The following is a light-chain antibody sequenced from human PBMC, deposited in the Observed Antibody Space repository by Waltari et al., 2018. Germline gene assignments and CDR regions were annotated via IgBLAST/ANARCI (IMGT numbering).Light chain of an antibody. CDR2: EVN. Sequence: QSALTQPASVSGSPGQSITISCTGTSSDVGGFNSFSWYQHHPGKAPKLMIYEVNNRPSGVSNRFSGSKSGNTASLTISGLQAEDEADYYCSSYTTNSPPCVFGTGTKVTVL. CDR1: SSDVGGFNS. CDR3: SSYTTNSPPCV. V-gene: IGLV2-14*01. J-gene: IGLJ1*01.